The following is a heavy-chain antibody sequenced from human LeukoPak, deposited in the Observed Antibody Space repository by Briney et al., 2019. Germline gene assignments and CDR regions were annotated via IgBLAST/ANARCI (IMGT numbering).Heavy chain of an antibody. J-gene: IGHJ6*02. Sequence: SQTLSLTCATSGDSVSSNSAAWNWIRQSPSRGLEWLGRTYYRSKWYNDYAVSVKSRITINPDTSKNQFSLQLNSVTPEDTAVYYCARTHLRSGWYEDYYYYGMDVWGQGTTVTVSS. CDR1: GDSVSSNSAA. V-gene: IGHV6-1*01. D-gene: IGHD6-19*01. CDR3: ARTHLRSGWYEDYYYYGMDV. CDR2: TYYRSKWYN.